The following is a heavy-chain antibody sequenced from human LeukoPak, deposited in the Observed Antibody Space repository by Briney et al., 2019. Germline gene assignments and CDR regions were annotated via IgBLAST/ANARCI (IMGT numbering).Heavy chain of an antibody. CDR2: IKSDGITI. Sequence: GGSLRLSCAASGFTFSNYMMHWVRQAPGKGLVWVSRIKSDGITITYADSVKGRFTISRDNAKNTLYLQMNSLRAEDTAVYYCARGYGDYPTHYYGMDVWGQGTTVTVSS. V-gene: IGHV3-74*01. D-gene: IGHD4-17*01. J-gene: IGHJ6*02. CDR1: GFTFSNYM. CDR3: ARGYGDYPTHYYGMDV.